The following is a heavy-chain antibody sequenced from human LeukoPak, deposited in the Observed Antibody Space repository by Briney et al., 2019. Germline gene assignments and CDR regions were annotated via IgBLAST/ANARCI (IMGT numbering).Heavy chain of an antibody. CDR2: INRDGKIT. CDR3: ARDAYGKTDY. J-gene: IGHJ4*02. CDR1: GFTFSSHS. V-gene: IGHV3-74*01. D-gene: IGHD4-17*01. Sequence: PGGSLRLSCAASGFTFSSHSMHWVRQAPGKGLVWVSRINRDGKITRYADSVEGRFTISRDNAKNSLYLQMSSLRAEDTAVYYFARDAYGKTDYWGQGTLVTVSS.